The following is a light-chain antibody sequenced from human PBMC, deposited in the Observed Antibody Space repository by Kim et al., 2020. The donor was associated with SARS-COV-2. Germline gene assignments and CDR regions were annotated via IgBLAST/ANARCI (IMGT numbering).Light chain of an antibody. Sequence: AAVGDRVTITCRASQSISSWLAWYQQKPGKAPKLLIYDASSLESGVPSRFSGSGSGTEFTLTISSLQPDDFATYYCQQYNSYALTFGGGTKVDIK. CDR2: DAS. J-gene: IGKJ4*01. CDR1: QSISSW. V-gene: IGKV1-5*01. CDR3: QQYNSYALT.